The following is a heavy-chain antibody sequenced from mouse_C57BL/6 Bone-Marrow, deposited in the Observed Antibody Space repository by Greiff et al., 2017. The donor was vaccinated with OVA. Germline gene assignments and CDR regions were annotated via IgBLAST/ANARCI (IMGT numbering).Heavy chain of an antibody. Sequence: VQLVESGAELARPGASVKLSCKASGYTFTSYGLSWVKQRTGQGLEWIGEIYPRSGNTYYNEKFKGKATLTADKSSSTAYMELRSLTSEDSAVYFCARLGDYDAWFAYWGQGTLVTVSA. CDR3: ARLGDYDAWFAY. CDR1: GYTFTSYG. V-gene: IGHV1-81*01. J-gene: IGHJ3*01. CDR2: IYPRSGNT. D-gene: IGHD2-4*01.